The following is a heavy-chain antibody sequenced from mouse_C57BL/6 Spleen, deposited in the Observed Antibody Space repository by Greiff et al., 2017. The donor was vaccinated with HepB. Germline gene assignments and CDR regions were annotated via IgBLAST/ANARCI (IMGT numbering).Heavy chain of an antibody. CDR1: GYTFTSYW. J-gene: IGHJ3*01. D-gene: IGHD1-1*01. V-gene: IGHV1-5*01. CDR3: TSGDYGSSNWVAY. CDR2: IYPGNSDT. Sequence: EVQLQQSGTVLARPGASVKMSCKTSGYTFTSYWMHWVKQRPGQGLEWIGAIYPGNSDTSYNQKFKGKAKLTAVTSASPAYMELSSLTNEDSAVYYCTSGDYGSSNWVAYWGQGTLVTVSA.